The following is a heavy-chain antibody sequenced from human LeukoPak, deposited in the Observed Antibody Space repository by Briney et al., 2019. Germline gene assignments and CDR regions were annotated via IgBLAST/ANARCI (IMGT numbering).Heavy chain of an antibody. D-gene: IGHD3-3*01. V-gene: IGHV1-58*01. Sequence: WVRQAPGQGLEWIGWIFVGSGNTNYAQKFQERVTITRDMSTSTAYMELSSLRSEDTAVYYCAAGSITIFGVAVYGMDVWGQGATVTVSS. J-gene: IGHJ6*02. CDR3: AAGSITIFGVAVYGMDV. CDR2: IFVGSGNT.